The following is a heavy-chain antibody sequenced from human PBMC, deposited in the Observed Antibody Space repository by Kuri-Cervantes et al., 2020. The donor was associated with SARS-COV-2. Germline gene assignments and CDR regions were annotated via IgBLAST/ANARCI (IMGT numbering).Heavy chain of an antibody. CDR2: FDLEDGET. J-gene: IGHJ4*02. CDR1: GYTLTELS. Sequence: ASVKVSCKVSGYTLTELSMHWVRQAPGKGLEWMGGFDLEDGETIYAQKFQGRVTMTRNTSIRTAYMELSSLRSEDTAVYYCARGSLHYDSSPSDYWGQGTLVTVSS. CDR3: ARGSLHYDSSPSDY. D-gene: IGHD3-22*01. V-gene: IGHV1-24*01.